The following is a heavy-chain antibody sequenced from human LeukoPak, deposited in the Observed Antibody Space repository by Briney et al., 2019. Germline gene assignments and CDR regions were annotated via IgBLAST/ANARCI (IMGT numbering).Heavy chain of an antibody. CDR1: GGTFSSYA. CDR2: IIPIFGTA. J-gene: IGHJ6*03. V-gene: IGHV1-69*13. Sequence: SVKVSCKASGGTFSSYAISWVRQAPGQGLEWMGGIIPIFGTANYAQKFQGRVTITADESTSTAYMELSSLRSEDTAVYYCARSQVVPAAMGHYYYYIDVWGKGTTVTVSS. CDR3: ARSQVVPAAMGHYYYYIDV. D-gene: IGHD2-2*01.